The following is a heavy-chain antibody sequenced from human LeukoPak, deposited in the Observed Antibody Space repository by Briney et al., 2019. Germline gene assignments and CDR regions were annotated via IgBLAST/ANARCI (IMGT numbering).Heavy chain of an antibody. CDR2: INPNSGGT. CDR3: ARERHIVVVTATFDI. CDR1: GYTFTGYY. J-gene: IGHJ3*02. Sequence: GASVKVSCKASGYTFTGYYMHRVRQAPGQGLEWMGWINPNSGGTNYAQKFQGRVTMTRDTSISTAYMELSRLRSDDTAVYYCARERHIVVVTATFDIWGQGTMVTVSS. V-gene: IGHV1-2*02. D-gene: IGHD2-21*02.